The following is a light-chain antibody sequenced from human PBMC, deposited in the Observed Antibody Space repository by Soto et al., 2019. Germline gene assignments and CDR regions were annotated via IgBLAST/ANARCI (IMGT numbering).Light chain of an antibody. CDR2: EVS. CDR1: SSDVGGYNY. V-gene: IGLV2-14*01. Sequence: QSALTQPASVSGSPGQSITISCTGTSSDVGGYNYVSWYQQHPGKAPKLIIYEVSNRPSGVSNRFSGSKSGNTASLTISGLQAEDGADYYCSSYTSSSTQVFGGGTKLTVL. J-gene: IGLJ2*01. CDR3: SSYTSSSTQV.